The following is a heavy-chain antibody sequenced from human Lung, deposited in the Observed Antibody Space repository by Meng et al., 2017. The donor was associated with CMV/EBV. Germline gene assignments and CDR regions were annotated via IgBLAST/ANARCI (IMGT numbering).Heavy chain of an antibody. CDR1: GFAFSNYG. D-gene: IGHD3-10*01. V-gene: IGHV3-7*01. J-gene: IGHJ5*02. CDR3: ATTYYYAVNYYP. CDR2: INQHGSEN. Sequence: GGSLRLXXAASGFAFSNYGMTWIRQAPGKGLEWVGNINQHGSENQYADPVRGRFTISRDNARNSVYLQMNTLRAEDTAVYYCATTYYYAVNYYPSGQGTLVTVSS.